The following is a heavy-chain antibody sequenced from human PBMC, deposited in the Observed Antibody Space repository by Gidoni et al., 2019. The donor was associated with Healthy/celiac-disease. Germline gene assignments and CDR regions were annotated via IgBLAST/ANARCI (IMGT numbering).Heavy chain of an antibody. CDR2: ISGSGGST. D-gene: IGHD4-4*01. CDR3: AKEHLADYMYHYYYIDV. Sequence: EVQQLESGGGLVQPGGSLRLSCAASGFTFGSDAMSWVRQAPGKGLEWVSAISGSGGSTYYADSVKGRFTISRDNSKNTLYLQMNSLRAEDTAVYYCAKEHLADYMYHYYYIDVWGKGTTVTVSS. J-gene: IGHJ6*03. CDR1: GFTFGSDA. V-gene: IGHV3-23*01.